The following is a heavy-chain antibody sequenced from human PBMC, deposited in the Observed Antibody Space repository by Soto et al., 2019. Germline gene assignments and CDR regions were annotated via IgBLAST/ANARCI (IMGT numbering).Heavy chain of an antibody. CDR3: ARDYGDYPAYYGMDI. Sequence: QVQLVQSGAEVKRPGASVRLSCKASGYTFIGYGISWVRQAPGQGLEWMGWISTFKGDTKYAQTLQGRLTLTADKTTNTAYMELSSLQADDTAIYYCARDYGDYPAYYGMDIWGQGTTVAVSS. J-gene: IGHJ6*02. D-gene: IGHD4-17*01. CDR1: GYTFIGYG. V-gene: IGHV1-18*01. CDR2: ISTFKGDT.